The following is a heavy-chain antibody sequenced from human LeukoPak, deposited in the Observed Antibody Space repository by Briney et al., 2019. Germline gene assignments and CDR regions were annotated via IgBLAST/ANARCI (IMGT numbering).Heavy chain of an antibody. J-gene: IGHJ3*02. CDR2: IYYSGST. D-gene: IGHD3-22*01. V-gene: IGHV4-39*01. CDR1: GGSISSSSYY. CDR3: ARVESITMIVVVTADAFDI. Sequence: PSETLSLTCTVSGGSISSSSYYWGWIRQPPGKGLEWIGSIYYSGSTYYNPSLKSRVTISVDTSKNQFSLKLSSVTAADTAVYYRARVESITMIVVVTADAFDIWGQGTMVTVSS.